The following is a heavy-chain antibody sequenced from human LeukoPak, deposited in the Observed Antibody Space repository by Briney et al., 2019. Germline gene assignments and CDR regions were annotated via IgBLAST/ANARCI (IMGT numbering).Heavy chain of an antibody. CDR3: ARADYGGFDY. CDR2: INPSGYTM. Sequence: GGPLRLSCAASGFTFSSYEMNWVRQAPGKGLEWVSYINPSGYTMYYADSVKGRFTMSGDNTKNSLSLQMNSLGAEDTAVYYCARADYGGFDYWGQGTLVTVSS. V-gene: IGHV3-48*03. D-gene: IGHD4-23*01. J-gene: IGHJ4*02. CDR1: GFTFSSYE.